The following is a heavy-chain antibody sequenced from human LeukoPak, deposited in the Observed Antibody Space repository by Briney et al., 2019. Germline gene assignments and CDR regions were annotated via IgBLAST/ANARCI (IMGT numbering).Heavy chain of an antibody. D-gene: IGHD3-10*01. CDR2: ISGSGGST. CDR1: GSTFTTYA. J-gene: IGHJ4*02. V-gene: IGHV3-23*01. CDR3: AKGYYGSGSHYNAIEN. Sequence: PGGSLRLSCTASGSTFTTYAMSWVRQAPGKGLEWVSGISGSGGSTYYADSVRGRFTIFRDNSKSAVYVQMNSLRVDDTAVYYCAKGYYGSGSHYNAIENWGQGTLVTVSS.